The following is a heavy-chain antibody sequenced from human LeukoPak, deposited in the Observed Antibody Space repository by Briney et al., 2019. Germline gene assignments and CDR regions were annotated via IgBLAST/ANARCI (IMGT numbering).Heavy chain of an antibody. J-gene: IGHJ3*02. CDR3: ARSDYFHN. CDR2: NKYDGTTK. Sequence: PGGSLRLSCEASGFSLSGSWMHWVRQAPGKGLMWVSQNKYDGTTKNYADSVRGRFTISRDNAKNTLYPHMNDLRAEDTAVYYCARSDYFHNWGQGTMVVVST. V-gene: IGHV3-74*01. D-gene: IGHD3-16*01. CDR1: GFSLSGSW.